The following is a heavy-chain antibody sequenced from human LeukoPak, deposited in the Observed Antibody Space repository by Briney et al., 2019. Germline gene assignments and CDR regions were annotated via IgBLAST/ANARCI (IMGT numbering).Heavy chain of an antibody. V-gene: IGHV1-69*06. CDR3: ARGSRSGWYYFDY. CDR1: GGTFNTYT. J-gene: IGHJ4*02. CDR2: IIPTFGTA. D-gene: IGHD6-19*01. Sequence: SVKVSCKASGGTFNTYTISWVRQAPGQGLEWMGGIIPTFGTANYAQKFQGRVTISADKFTTTVYMEVSTLRSEDTAVYYCARGSRSGWYYFDYWGQGTLVTVSS.